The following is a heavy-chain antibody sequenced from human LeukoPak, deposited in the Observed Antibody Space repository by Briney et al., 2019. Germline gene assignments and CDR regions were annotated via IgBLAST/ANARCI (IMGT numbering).Heavy chain of an antibody. CDR1: GFTFSSYA. CDR3: AKDLDPRYCSSTSCSRWGY. CDR2: ISGSGGST. V-gene: IGHV3-23*01. D-gene: IGHD2-2*01. Sequence: GGSLRLSCAASGFTFSSYAMSWVRQAPGKGLEWVSAISGSGGSTYYADSVRGRFTISRDNSKNTLYLQMNSLRAEDTAVYYCAKDLDPRYCSSTSCSRWGYWGQGTLVTVSS. J-gene: IGHJ4*02.